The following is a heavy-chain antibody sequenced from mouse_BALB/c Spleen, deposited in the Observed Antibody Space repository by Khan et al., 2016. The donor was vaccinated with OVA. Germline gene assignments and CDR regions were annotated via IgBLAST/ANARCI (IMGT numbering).Heavy chain of an antibody. Sequence: QVQLQQSGAELVKPGASVKLSCKTSGYTFTSYWIQWVKQRPGQGLGWIGQIFPGTGTTYSNENFKAKATLTVDTSSSTAYMQLSSLTSEDSAVYFCARGDFGNYEFAYWGQGTLVTVSA. CDR1: GYTFTSYW. V-gene: IGHV1S132*01. J-gene: IGHJ3*01. CDR3: ARGDFGNYEFAY. CDR2: IFPGTGTT. D-gene: IGHD2-1*01.